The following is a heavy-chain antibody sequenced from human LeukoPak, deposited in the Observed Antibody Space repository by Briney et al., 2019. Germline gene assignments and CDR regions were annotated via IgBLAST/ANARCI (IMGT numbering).Heavy chain of an antibody. V-gene: IGHV1-69*04. Sequence: SVKVSCKASGGTFSSYAISWVRQAPGQGLEWMGRIIPILGIANYAQKFQGRVTITADKSTSTAYMELSSLRSDDTAVYYCARGGGDQLLTPGYYYYGMDVWGQGTTVTVSS. CDR2: IIPILGIA. CDR1: GGTFSSYA. CDR3: ARGGGDQLLTPGYYYYGMDV. D-gene: IGHD2-2*01. J-gene: IGHJ6*02.